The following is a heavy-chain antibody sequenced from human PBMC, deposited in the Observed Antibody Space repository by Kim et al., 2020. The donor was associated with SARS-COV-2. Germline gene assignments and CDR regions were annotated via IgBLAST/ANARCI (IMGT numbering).Heavy chain of an antibody. CDR2: IYYSGST. CDR1: GGSISSGGYY. Sequence: SETLSLTCTVSGGSISSGGYYWSWIRQHPGKGLEWIGYIYYSGSTYYNPSLKSRVTISVDTSKNQFSLKLSSVTAADTAVYYCARDRVTYYYGSGTSAQWDWFDPWGQGTLVTVSS. D-gene: IGHD3-10*01. V-gene: IGHV4-31*03. CDR3: ARDRVTYYYGSGTSAQWDWFDP. J-gene: IGHJ5*02.